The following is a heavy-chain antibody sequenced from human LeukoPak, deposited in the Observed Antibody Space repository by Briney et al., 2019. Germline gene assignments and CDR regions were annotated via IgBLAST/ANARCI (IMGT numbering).Heavy chain of an antibody. CDR3: ISGYSFRQFDY. CDR2: FDPEGAET. D-gene: IGHD3-22*01. V-gene: IGHV1-24*01. CDR1: GHTLTELS. J-gene: IGHJ4*02. Sequence: ASVKVSCKVSGHTLTELSMQWVRQTPGTGLEWMGGFDPEGAETIYAQKFQGRFTVSEDTSTDTAYMELSSLRSDDTAVYFCISGYSFRQFDYWGQGTLVTVSS.